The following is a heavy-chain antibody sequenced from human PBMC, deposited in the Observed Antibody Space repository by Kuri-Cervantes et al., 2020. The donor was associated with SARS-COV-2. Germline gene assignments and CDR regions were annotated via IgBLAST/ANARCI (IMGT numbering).Heavy chain of an antibody. V-gene: IGHV1-69*13. CDR3: TTLIDY. J-gene: IGHJ4*02. CDR2: IIPIFGTA. Sequence: SVKVSCKASGDSFSSYSFNWVRQAPGQGLEWMGGIIPIFGTANYAQKFQGRVTITADESTSTAYMELSSLRSEDTAVYYCTTLIDYWGQGALVTVSS. CDR1: GDSFSSYS.